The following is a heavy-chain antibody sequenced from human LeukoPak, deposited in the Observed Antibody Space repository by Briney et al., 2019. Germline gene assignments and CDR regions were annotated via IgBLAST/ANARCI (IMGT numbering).Heavy chain of an antibody. D-gene: IGHD2-2*01. CDR3: ARVRRWYQLLYFDY. CDR2: INPNSGGT. CDR1: GYTFTRYY. V-gene: IGHV1-2*02. J-gene: IGHJ4*02. Sequence: GSVKVSCKASGYTFTRYYMHWVRQAPGQGLEGMGWINPNSGGTNYAQKFQGRVTMTRDTSISTAYMELSRLRSDDTAVYYCARVRRWYQLLYFDYWGQGTLVTVSS.